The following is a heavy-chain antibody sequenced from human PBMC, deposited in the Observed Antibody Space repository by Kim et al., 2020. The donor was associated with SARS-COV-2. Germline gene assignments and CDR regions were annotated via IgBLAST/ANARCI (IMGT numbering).Heavy chain of an antibody. CDR1: GGSISSYY. D-gene: IGHD3-3*01. CDR2: IYYSGST. CDR3: ARSTLTQDTIFPYYYYMDV. J-gene: IGHJ6*03. Sequence: SETLSLTCTVSGGSISSYYWSWIRQPPGKGLEWIGYIYYSGSTNYNPSLKSRVTISVDTSKNQFSLKLSSVTAADTAVYYCARSTLTQDTIFPYYYYMDVWGKGTTVTVSS. V-gene: IGHV4-59*01.